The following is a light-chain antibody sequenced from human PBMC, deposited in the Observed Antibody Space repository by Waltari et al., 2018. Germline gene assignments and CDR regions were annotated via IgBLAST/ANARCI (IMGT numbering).Light chain of an antibody. J-gene: IGLJ3*02. CDR3: QSYDISLSAWV. V-gene: IGLV1-40*01. CDR2: GNN. Sequence: QSVLTQPPSVSGAPGQRVPISGNGSNSNIGAGYAGHWYQQFPGTAPKLLIFGNNNRPSGVPDRFSVSKSGTSASLAITGLQAEDEADYYCQSYDISLSAWVFGGGTKLAVL. CDR1: NSNIGAGYA.